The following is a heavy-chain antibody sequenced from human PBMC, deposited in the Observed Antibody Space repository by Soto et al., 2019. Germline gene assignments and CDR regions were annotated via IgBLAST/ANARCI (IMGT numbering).Heavy chain of an antibody. CDR2: IIPIFGTA. D-gene: IGHD1-1*01. J-gene: IGHJ5*02. CDR1: GGTFSSYA. Sequence: SVKVSCKASGGTFSSYAISWVRQAPGQGLEWMGGIIPIFGTANYAQKFQGRVTITADESTSTAYMELSSLRSEDTAVYYCARGGLSGTLGWFDPWGQGTLVTVSS. CDR3: ARGGLSGTLGWFDP. V-gene: IGHV1-69*13.